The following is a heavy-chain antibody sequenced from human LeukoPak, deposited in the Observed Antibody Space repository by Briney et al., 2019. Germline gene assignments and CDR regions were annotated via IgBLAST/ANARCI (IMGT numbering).Heavy chain of an antibody. D-gene: IGHD5-24*01. CDR2: INPSGGNT. V-gene: IGHV1-46*01. J-gene: IGHJ4*01. Sequence: ASVKVSCKASGYTFTSYYMHWVRQAPGQGLEWMGIINPSGGNTTYAQKFQGRVTMTRDMSTSTVYMELSSLRSEDTAVYYCASGNPRDGYNLGNDFWGQGTLVTVSS. CDR1: GYTFTSYY. CDR3: ASGNPRDGYNLGNDF.